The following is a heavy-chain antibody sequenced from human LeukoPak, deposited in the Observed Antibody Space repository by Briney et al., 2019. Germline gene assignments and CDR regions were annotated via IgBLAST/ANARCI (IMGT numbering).Heavy chain of an antibody. CDR3: ARGSVIVVVTANMGAYYFDY. J-gene: IGHJ4*02. CDR2: INHSGST. Sequence: SETLSLTCAVYGRSFSGYYWSWIRQPPGKGLEWIGEINHSGSTNYNPSLKSRVTISVDTSKNQSSLKLSSVTAADTAVYYCARGSVIVVVTANMGAYYFDYWGQGTLVTVSS. V-gene: IGHV4-34*01. CDR1: GRSFSGYY. D-gene: IGHD2-21*02.